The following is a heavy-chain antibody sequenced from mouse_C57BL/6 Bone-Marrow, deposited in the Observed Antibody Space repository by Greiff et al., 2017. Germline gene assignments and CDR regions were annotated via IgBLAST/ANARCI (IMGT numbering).Heavy chain of an antibody. J-gene: IGHJ4*01. CDR3: ARETKLERGKAMDY. D-gene: IGHD4-1*01. V-gene: IGHV1-63*01. CDR1: GYTFTNYW. CDR2: IYPGGGYT. Sequence: QVQLQQSGAELVRPGTSVKMSCKASGYTFTNYWIGWAKQRPGHGLEWIGDIYPGGGYTNYTEKFKGKATLTADKSSSTAYMQFSSLTSEDSAIYYCARETKLERGKAMDYWGQGTSVTVSS.